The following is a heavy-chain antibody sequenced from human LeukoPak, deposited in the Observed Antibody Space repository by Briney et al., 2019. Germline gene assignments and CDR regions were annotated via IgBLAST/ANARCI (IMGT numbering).Heavy chain of an antibody. CDR1: GFTFSSFW. V-gene: IGHV3-74*01. J-gene: IGHJ4*02. D-gene: IGHD6-6*01. CDR2: INSVGSST. Sequence: PGGSLRLSCAASGFTFSSFWMHWVRQAPGKGLVWVSRINSVGSSTSYADSVKGRFTISRDNSKNTLYVQMNSLRAEDTAVYYCAKGGSSQPNYFNYWGQGTLVTVSS. CDR3: AKGGSSQPNYFNY.